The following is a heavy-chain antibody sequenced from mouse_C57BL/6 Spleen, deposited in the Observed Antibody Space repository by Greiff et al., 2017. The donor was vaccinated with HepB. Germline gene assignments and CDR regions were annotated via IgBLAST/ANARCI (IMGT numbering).Heavy chain of an antibody. CDR3: AEGWFAY. CDR1: GYTFTSYW. Sequence: QVQLQQPGAELVRPGSSVKLSCKASGYTFTSYWMDWVKQRPGQGLEWIGNIYPSDSYTNYNQKFKGKATLTVDTSSSTAYMQLSSLTSEDSAVYYCAEGWFAYWGQGTLVTVSA. CDR2: IYPSDSYT. V-gene: IGHV1-61*01. J-gene: IGHJ3*01.